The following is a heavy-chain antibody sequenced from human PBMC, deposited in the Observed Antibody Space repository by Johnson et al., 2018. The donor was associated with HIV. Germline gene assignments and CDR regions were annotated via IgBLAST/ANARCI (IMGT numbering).Heavy chain of an antibody. CDR2: IYSGGST. CDR1: GFTVSSNY. CDR3: ARSRYDSSGYGS. D-gene: IGHD3-22*01. Sequence: MQLVESGGGLVQPGGSLRLSCAASGFTVSSNYMSWVRQAPGKGLEWVSVIYSGGSTYYADSVKGRFTISRDNSKNTLYLQMNSLRAEDTALYYCARSRYDSSGYGSWGQGTMVTVSS. J-gene: IGHJ3*01. V-gene: IGHV3-66*01.